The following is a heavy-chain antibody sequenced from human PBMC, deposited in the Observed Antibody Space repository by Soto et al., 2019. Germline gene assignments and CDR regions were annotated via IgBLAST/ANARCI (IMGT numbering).Heavy chain of an antibody. Sequence: ASVKVSCKASGYTFTGYGISWVRQAPGQGLEWMGWISAYNGNTNYAQKLQGRVTMTTDTSTSTAYMELRSLRSDDTAVYYCARVLDVDIVATPDYWGQGTLVTVSS. V-gene: IGHV1-18*01. CDR3: ARVLDVDIVATPDY. D-gene: IGHD5-12*01. CDR2: ISAYNGNT. CDR1: GYTFTGYG. J-gene: IGHJ4*02.